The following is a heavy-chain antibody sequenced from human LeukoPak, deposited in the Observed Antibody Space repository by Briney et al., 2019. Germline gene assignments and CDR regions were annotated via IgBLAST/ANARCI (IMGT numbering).Heavy chain of an antibody. CDR3: ARPSGSGWYGAFDV. CDR2: IYYSGST. V-gene: IGHV4-59*01. Sequence: SETLSLTCTVSGGSISSYYWSWIRQPPGKGLEWMGYIYYSGSTKYNPSLKSRVTISADTSKKQLSLKLSSVTAADTAFYYCARPSGSGWYGAFDVWGQGTMVSVSS. D-gene: IGHD6-19*01. J-gene: IGHJ3*01. CDR1: GGSISSYY.